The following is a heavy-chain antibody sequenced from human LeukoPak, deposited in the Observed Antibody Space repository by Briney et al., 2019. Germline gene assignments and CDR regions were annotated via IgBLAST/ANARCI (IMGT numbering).Heavy chain of an antibody. CDR2: LYYSGTT. D-gene: IGHD3-9*01. CDR3: ARLSKGRSFDYIFDF. Sequence: SETLSLTCTVSGDSVSSNTYCWGWIRQSPGKGLEWVGTLYYSGTTAYNPSLRSRVAMSVDTSKNHFTLKLTSVTAADTAVYYCARLSKGRSFDYIFDFWGHGTLVTVSS. V-gene: IGHV4-39*02. CDR1: GDSVSSNTYC. J-gene: IGHJ4*01.